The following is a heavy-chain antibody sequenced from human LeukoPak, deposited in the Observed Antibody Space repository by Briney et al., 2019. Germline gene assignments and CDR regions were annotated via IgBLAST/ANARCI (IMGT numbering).Heavy chain of an antibody. D-gene: IGHD3-22*01. CDR3: ARMDYYDSSGYYPSEY. J-gene: IGHJ4*02. V-gene: IGHV1-8*02. CDR2: MNPNSGNT. Sequence: GASVKVSCKASGYTFTSYGINWVRQATGQGLEWMGWMNPNSGNTGYAQKFQGRVTMTRNTSISTAYMELSSLRSEDTAVYYCARMDYYDSSGYYPSEYWAQGTRVTVSS. CDR1: GYTFTSYG.